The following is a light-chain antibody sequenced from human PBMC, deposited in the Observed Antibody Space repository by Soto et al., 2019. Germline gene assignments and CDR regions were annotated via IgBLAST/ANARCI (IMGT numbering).Light chain of an antibody. Sequence: DIQKTQSPSTLSASVGDRVTITCRASQFISSWLAWYQQKPGKVPKLLIFHASNLESGVPSRFSGSGSGTEFTLTISSLQPDDFATYYCQQYNSYPWTFGQGTKVDIK. J-gene: IGKJ1*01. CDR3: QQYNSYPWT. V-gene: IGKV1-5*01. CDR1: QFISSW. CDR2: HAS.